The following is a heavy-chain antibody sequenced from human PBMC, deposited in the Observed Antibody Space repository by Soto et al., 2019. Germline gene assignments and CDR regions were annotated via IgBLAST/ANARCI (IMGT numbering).Heavy chain of an antibody. D-gene: IGHD4-4*01. J-gene: IGHJ6*02. CDR1: GFTFSSNA. CDR2: ISGSGGST. CDR3: AKDRATVTKNHYYYYYGMDV. Sequence: GGSLRLSCAASGFTFSSNAMSWVRQAPGKGLEWVSAISGSGGSTYYADSVKGRFTISRDNSKNTLYLQMNSLRAEDTAVYYCAKDRATVTKNHYYYYYGMDVWGQGTTVTVSS. V-gene: IGHV3-23*01.